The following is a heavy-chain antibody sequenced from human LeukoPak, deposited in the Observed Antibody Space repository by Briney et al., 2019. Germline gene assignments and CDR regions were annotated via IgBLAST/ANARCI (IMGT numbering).Heavy chain of an antibody. CDR1: GGSISSGGYS. J-gene: IGHJ5*02. CDR2: IYHSGST. Sequence: SETLSLTCAVSGGSISSGGYSWSWIRQPPGKGLEWIGYIYHSGSTYYNPSLKSRVTISVDRSKSQFSLKLSSVTAADTAVYYCARSVGGSWFDPWGQGTLVTVSS. V-gene: IGHV4-30-2*01. D-gene: IGHD2-15*01. CDR3: ARSVGGSWFDP.